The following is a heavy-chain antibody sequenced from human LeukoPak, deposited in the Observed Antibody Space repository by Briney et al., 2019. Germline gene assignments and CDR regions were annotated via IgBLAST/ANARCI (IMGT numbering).Heavy chain of an antibody. CDR2: IYYSGST. CDR1: GGSISSGDYY. CDR3: AREGPAVYSSSWSYFYYGMDV. J-gene: IGHJ6*02. V-gene: IGHV4-61*08. Sequence: SETLSLTCTVSGGSISSGDYYWSWIRQPPGKGLEWIGYIYYSGSTNYNPSLKSRVTISVDTSKNQFSLKLSSVTAADTAVYYCAREGPAVYSSSWSYFYYGMDVWGQGTTVTVSS. D-gene: IGHD6-13*01.